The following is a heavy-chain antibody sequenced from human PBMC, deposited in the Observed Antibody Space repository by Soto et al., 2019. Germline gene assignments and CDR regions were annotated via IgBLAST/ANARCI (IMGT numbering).Heavy chain of an antibody. CDR2: IRSKANSYAT. Sequence: EVQLVESGGGLVQPGGSLKLSCAASGFTFSGSAMHWVRQASGKGLAWVGRIRSKANSYATAYAASVKGRFTISRDDSKNTAYLKMNSLKTEDTAVYYCTRQAEPSDGSRWYSFDYYDGMDVWGQGTTVTVSS. J-gene: IGHJ6*02. V-gene: IGHV3-73*02. CDR3: TRQAEPSDGSRWYSFDYYDGMDV. CDR1: GFTFSGSA. D-gene: IGHD6-13*01.